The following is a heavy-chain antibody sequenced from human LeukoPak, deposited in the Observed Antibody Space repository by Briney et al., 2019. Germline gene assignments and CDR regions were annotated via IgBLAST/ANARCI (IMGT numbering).Heavy chain of an antibody. J-gene: IGHJ4*02. V-gene: IGHV4-59*01. CDR2: IYYSGST. CDR1: GGSLSSYF. CDR3: ARQPSSWFTSFDS. D-gene: IGHD6-13*01. Sequence: PSETLSLTCTVSGGSLSSYFWSWIRQPPGKGLERIAYIYYSGSTNYNPSLKRRVTISVDTSKNQFSLKLSSVTAADTAVYYCARQPSSWFTSFDSWGQGTLVTVSS.